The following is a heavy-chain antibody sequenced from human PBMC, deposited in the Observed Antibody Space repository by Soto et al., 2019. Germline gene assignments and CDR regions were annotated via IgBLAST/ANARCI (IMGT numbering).Heavy chain of an antibody. V-gene: IGHV3-33*01. J-gene: IGHJ4*02. CDR3: ARGNWKYGYFDY. CDR2: IWHDGGNK. Sequence: QVQLVESGGGVVQPGRSLRLSCVASGFSFSSSGMHWVRQAPGKGLQWVAVIWHDGGNKYNADSVKGRFSISRDNSKNTIYLKMNSLRVEDTAVYYCARGNWKYGYFDYWGQGTLVTVSS. CDR1: GFSFSSSG. D-gene: IGHD1-7*01.